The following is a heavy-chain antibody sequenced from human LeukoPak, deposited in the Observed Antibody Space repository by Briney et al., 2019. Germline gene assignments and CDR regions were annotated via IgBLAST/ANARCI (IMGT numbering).Heavy chain of an antibody. CDR3: ARSTYSYSYFDY. Sequence: SETLSLTCTVSGGSISSYYWSWIRRPAGKGLEWIGRIYTSGSTNYNPSLKSRVTMSVDTSKNQFSLKLSSVTAADTAVYYCARSTYSYSYFDYWGQGTLVTVSS. CDR1: GGSISSYY. V-gene: IGHV4-4*07. CDR2: IYTSGST. D-gene: IGHD5-18*01. J-gene: IGHJ4*02.